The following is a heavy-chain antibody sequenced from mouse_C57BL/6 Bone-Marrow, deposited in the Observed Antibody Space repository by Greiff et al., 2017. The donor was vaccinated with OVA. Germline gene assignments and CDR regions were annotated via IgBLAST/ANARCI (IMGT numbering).Heavy chain of an antibody. J-gene: IGHJ3*01. CDR2: IYPRSGNT. CDR3: ARGGYSNYGWFAY. D-gene: IGHD2-5*01. Sequence: VQLQQSGAELARPGASVKLSCKASGYTFTSYGISWVKQSTGQGLEWIGEIYPRSGNTYYNEKFKGKATLTADKSSSTAYMELRSLTSEDSAVYFCARGGYSNYGWFAYWGQGTLVTVSA. CDR1: GYTFTSYG. V-gene: IGHV1-81*01.